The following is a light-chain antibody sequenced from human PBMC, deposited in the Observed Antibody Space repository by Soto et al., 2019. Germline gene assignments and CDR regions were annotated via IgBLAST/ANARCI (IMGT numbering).Light chain of an antibody. CDR2: WAS. Sequence: DIVMTQSPDSLAVSLGARATINCKSRQILLYSSNNKNYLSWFQQKPGQPPKLLIYWASTRESGVPDRFSGSGSGTDFTLTISSLQAEDVAVYYCQQYYGTPPWTFGQGTKVDIK. CDR1: QILLYSSNNKNY. J-gene: IGKJ1*01. CDR3: QQYYGTPPWT. V-gene: IGKV4-1*01.